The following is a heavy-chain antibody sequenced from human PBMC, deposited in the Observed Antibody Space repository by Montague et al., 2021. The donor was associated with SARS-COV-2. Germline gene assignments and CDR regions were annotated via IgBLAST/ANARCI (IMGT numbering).Heavy chain of an antibody. CDR1: GGSFSGYH. D-gene: IGHD3-10*01. CDR3: ARLRDGVVPSPILGVGPYYSYYFIDV. Sequence: SENLSLTCAVYGGSFSGYHWNWIRQPPGKGLEWIGEINHGGITNYNPSLKSRLTISADTSKNQFSLKLTSVAAADTAVYYCARLRDGVVPSPILGVGPYYSYYFIDVWGKGTTVTVSS. CDR2: INHGGIT. J-gene: IGHJ6*03. V-gene: IGHV4-34*01.